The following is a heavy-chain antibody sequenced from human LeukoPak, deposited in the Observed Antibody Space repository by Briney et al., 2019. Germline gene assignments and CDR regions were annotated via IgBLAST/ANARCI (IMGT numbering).Heavy chain of an antibody. Sequence: GGSLRLSCAASGFTFSSYSMNWVRQAPGKGLEWVSSISSSSSYIYYADSVKGRFTISRDNAKNSLYLQMNSLRAEDTAVYYCARESNGVKGRWIQLWFGRDAFDIWGQGTMVTVSS. CDR2: ISSSSSYI. CDR1: GFTFSSYS. V-gene: IGHV3-21*01. CDR3: ARESNGVKGRWIQLWFGRDAFDI. J-gene: IGHJ3*02. D-gene: IGHD5-18*01.